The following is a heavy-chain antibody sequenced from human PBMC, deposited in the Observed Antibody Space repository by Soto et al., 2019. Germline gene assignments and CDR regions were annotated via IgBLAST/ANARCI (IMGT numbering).Heavy chain of an antibody. V-gene: IGHV3-48*02. CDR3: ARDKDSGSYYNWFDP. CDR1: GFTFSSYS. CDR2: ISSSSSTI. Sequence: GGSLRLSCAASGFTFSSYSMNWVRQAPGKGLEWVSYISSSSSTIYYADSVKGRFTISRDNAKNSLYLQMNSLRDEDTAVYYCARDKDSGSYYNWFDPWGQGTLVTVSS. D-gene: IGHD1-26*01. J-gene: IGHJ5*02.